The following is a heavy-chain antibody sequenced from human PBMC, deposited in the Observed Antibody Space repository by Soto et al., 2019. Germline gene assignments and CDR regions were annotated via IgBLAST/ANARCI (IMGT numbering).Heavy chain of an antibody. J-gene: IGHJ5*02. CDR3: ARHGPVGATTFWFDP. V-gene: IGHV4-39*01. D-gene: IGHD1-26*01. CDR2: IYYSGST. Sequence: QLQLQESGPGLVKPSETLSLTCTVSGGSISSSSYYWGWIRQPPGKGLEWIGSIYYSGSTYYNPSLKSPVTISVDTSKNQCSLKLTSVTAADTAVYYCARHGPVGATTFWFDPWCQGTLVTVSS. CDR1: GGSISSSSYY.